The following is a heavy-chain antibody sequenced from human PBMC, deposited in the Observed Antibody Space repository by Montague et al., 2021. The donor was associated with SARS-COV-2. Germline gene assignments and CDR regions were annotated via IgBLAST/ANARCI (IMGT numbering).Heavy chain of an antibody. J-gene: IGHJ4*02. Sequence: SETLSLTCTVSGGSISSYYWSWIRQPPGKGLEWIGYIYYSGSTXXXHSXXXRGPISVDTSTNQFSLSLSSVTAADTAVYYCARAPVAHITIFGVVTSFDYWGQGTLVTVSS. CDR3: ARAPVAHITIFGVVTSFDY. D-gene: IGHD3-3*01. V-gene: IGHV4-59*01. CDR1: GGSISSYY. CDR2: IYYSGST.